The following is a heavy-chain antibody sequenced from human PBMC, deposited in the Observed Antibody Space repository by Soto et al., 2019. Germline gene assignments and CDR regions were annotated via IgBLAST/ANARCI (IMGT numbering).Heavy chain of an antibody. Sequence: GGSLRLSCAASGLTFSSYWMSWVRQAPGKGLEWVANIKQDGSEKYYVDSVKGRFTISRDNAKNSLYLQMNSLRAEDTAVYYCARDLGPGGPRFGYYYYGMDVWGQGTTVTVSS. CDR1: GLTFSSYW. CDR3: ARDLGPGGPRFGYYYYGMDV. CDR2: IKQDGSEK. V-gene: IGHV3-7*01. J-gene: IGHJ6*02. D-gene: IGHD3-10*01.